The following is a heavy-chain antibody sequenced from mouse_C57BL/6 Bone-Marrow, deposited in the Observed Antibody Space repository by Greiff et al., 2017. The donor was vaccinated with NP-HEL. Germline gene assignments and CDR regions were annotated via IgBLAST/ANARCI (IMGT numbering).Heavy chain of an antibody. D-gene: IGHD2-2*01. CDR1: GYSITSGYY. CDR3: ARAVTTDFDY. Sequence: DVKLQESGPGLVKPSQSLSLTCSVTGYSITSGYYWNWIRQFPGNKLEWMGYISYDGSNNYNPSLKNRISITRDTSKNQFFLKLNSVTTEDTATYYCARAVTTDFDYWGQGTTLTVSS. J-gene: IGHJ2*01. CDR2: ISYDGSN. V-gene: IGHV3-6*01.